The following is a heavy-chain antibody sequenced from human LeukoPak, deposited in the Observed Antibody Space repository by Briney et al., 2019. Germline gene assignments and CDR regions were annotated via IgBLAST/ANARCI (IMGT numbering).Heavy chain of an antibody. CDR3: ARGDSTGFGHYYYYMDV. CDR2: INPNSGGT. J-gene: IGHJ6*03. D-gene: IGHD3-22*01. CDR1: GYTFTGYS. Sequence: ASVKVSCKASGYTFTGYSMHWVRQAPGQGLEWMAWINPNSGGTNYVQKFQGRVTMTTDTSIRTAYMELSRLRSDDTAVYFCARGDSTGFGHYYYYMDVWGKGTTVTVSS. V-gene: IGHV1-2*02.